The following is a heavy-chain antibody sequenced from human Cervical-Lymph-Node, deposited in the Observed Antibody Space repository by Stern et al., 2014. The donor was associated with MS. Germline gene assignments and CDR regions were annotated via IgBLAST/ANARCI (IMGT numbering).Heavy chain of an antibody. CDR1: GYSFTANW. Sequence: EVQLVESGAEVKKPGESLKISCKGSGYSFTANWIAWVRQMPGKGLEWMGIIYPGDSDTRYSPSFQGQVTISADKSTSTSYLQWSSLKASDTAMYYCARDYGDYAFDYWGQGTLVTVSS. V-gene: IGHV5-51*01. CDR2: IYPGDSDT. CDR3: ARDYGDYAFDY. J-gene: IGHJ4*02. D-gene: IGHD4-17*01.